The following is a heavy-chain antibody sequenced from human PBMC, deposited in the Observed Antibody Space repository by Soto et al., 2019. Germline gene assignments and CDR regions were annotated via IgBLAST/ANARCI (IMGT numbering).Heavy chain of an antibody. J-gene: IGHJ6*02. Sequence: SETLSLTCTVSGGSISSGGYYWSWIRQHPGKGLEWIGYIYYSGSTYYNPSLKSRVTISVDTSKNQFSLKLSSVTAADTAVYYCASLAAMDGTGAYYYYYGMDVWGQGTTVTVSS. CDR2: IYYSGST. D-gene: IGHD5-18*01. CDR3: ASLAAMDGTGAYYYYYGMDV. V-gene: IGHV4-31*03. CDR1: GGSISSGGYY.